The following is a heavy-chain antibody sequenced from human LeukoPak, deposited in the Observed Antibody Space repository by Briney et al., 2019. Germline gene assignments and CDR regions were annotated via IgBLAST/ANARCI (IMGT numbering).Heavy chain of an antibody. D-gene: IGHD6-13*01. V-gene: IGHV3-53*01. CDR1: GFIVSSNY. CDR3: AKLQQQLVPIPPFDY. CDR2: LYNGGNT. J-gene: IGHJ4*02. Sequence: PGGSLRLSCAVSGFIVSSNYMSWVRQAPGKGLEWVSVLYNGGNTYYADSVKGRFTISRDNSKNTLYLQMNSLRAEDTAVYYCAKLQQQLVPIPPFDYWGQGTLVTVSS.